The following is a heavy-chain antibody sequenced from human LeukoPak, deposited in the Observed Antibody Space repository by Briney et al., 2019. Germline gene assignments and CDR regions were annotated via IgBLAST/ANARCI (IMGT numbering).Heavy chain of an antibody. V-gene: IGHV4-34*01. Sequence: SSETLSLTCAVYGGSFSGYYWSWIRQPPPGGGQGIGEINHSGSTNYNPSLKSRVTISVDTSKNQFSLKLSSVTAADTAVYYCARVVVGEARGYFDYWGQGTLVTVSS. CDR3: ARVVVGEARGYFDY. CDR2: INHSGST. CDR1: GGSFSGYY. J-gene: IGHJ4*02. D-gene: IGHD3-10*01.